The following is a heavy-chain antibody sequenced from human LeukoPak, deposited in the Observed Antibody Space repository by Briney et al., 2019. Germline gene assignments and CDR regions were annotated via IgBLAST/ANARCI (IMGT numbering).Heavy chain of an antibody. CDR1: GGSISSYY. J-gene: IGHJ1*01. D-gene: IGHD3-22*01. CDR3: ARGRPKYDSSGYYPKYFQH. V-gene: IGHV4-59*12. CDR2: IYYSGST. Sequence: PSETLSLTCTVSGGSISSYYWSWIRQPPGKGLEWIGYIYYSGSTNYNPSLKSRVTISVDTSKNQFSLKLSSVTAADTAVYYCARGRPKYDSSGYYPKYFQHWGQGTLVTVSS.